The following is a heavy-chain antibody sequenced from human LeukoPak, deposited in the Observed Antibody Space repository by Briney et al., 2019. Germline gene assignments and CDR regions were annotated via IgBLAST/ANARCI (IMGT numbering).Heavy chain of an antibody. CDR2: INHSGST. J-gene: IGHJ4*02. Sequence: PSETLSLTCAVYGGSFSGYYWSWIRQPPGKGLEWIGEINHSGSTNYNPSLKSRVTISVDTSKNQFSLKLSSVTAADTAVYYCARGTLNYDFWSRDEKGYFDYWGQGTLVTVSS. D-gene: IGHD3-3*01. V-gene: IGHV4-34*01. CDR1: GGSFSGYY. CDR3: ARGTLNYDFWSRDEKGYFDY.